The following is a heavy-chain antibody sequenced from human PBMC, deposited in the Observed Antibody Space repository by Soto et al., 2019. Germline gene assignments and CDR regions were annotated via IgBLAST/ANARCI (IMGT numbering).Heavy chain of an antibody. J-gene: IGHJ4*02. V-gene: IGHV4-61*08. Sequence: PSESLSLTCTVSGGSISSGDYYWSWIRQPPGKGLEWIGYIYYSGSTNYNPSLKSRVTISVDTSKNQFSLKLSSVTAADTAVYYCARERRSTEAGYSYGYVDYWGQGTLVTVSS. CDR3: ARERRSTEAGYSYGYVDY. D-gene: IGHD5-18*01. CDR2: IYYSGST. CDR1: GGSISSGDYY.